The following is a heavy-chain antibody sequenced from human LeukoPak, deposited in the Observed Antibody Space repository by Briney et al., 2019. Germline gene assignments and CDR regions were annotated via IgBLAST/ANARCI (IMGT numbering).Heavy chain of an antibody. J-gene: IGHJ4*02. CDR2: IYYSGST. Sequence: SETLSLTCTVSGGSISSYYWSWIRQPPGKGLEWIGYIYYSGSTNYNPSPKSRVTISVDTSKNQFSLKLSSVTAADTAVYYCARGLGAVAGTEYYFDYWGQGTLVTVSS. CDR1: GGSISSYY. V-gene: IGHV4-59*01. D-gene: IGHD6-19*01. CDR3: ARGLGAVAGTEYYFDY.